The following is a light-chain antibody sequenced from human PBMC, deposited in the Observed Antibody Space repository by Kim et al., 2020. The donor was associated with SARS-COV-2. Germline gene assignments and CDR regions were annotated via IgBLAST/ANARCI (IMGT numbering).Light chain of an antibody. J-gene: IGLJ3*02. CDR1: SLRSYY. CDR3: NSWDSSGNHPE. CDR2: GKN. V-gene: IGLV3-19*02. Sequence: SSELTQDPAVSVALGQTVRITCQGDSLRSYYASWYQQKPGQAPVRVIYGKNNRPSGIPDRFSGSSSGNTASLTITGAQAEYEADYYCNSWDSSGNHPEFGGGTQLTVL.